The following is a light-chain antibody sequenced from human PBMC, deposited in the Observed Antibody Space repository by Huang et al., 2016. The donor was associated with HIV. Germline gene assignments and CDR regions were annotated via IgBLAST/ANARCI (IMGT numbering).Light chain of an antibody. CDR3: QQYSYWPPFT. CDR1: QSISSN. J-gene: IGKJ4*01. V-gene: IGKV3-15*01. CDR2: GAS. Sequence: EIVMTQSPATLSVSPGERATLSCRASQSISSNLAWYQQKPGQAPRLIIYGASTRATGIPARFSGSGSGTEFTLTISSLQSEDFAVYYCQQYSYWPPFTFGGGTKVEIK.